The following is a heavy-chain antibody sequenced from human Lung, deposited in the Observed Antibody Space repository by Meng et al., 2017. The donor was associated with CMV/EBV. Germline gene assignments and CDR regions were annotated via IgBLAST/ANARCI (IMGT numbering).Heavy chain of an antibody. CDR1: GYSISSGYY. Sequence: GSLRLXXTVSGYSISSGYYWGWIRQPPGKGLEWIGSIYHSGSTYYNPSLKSRVTISVDTSKNQFSLKLSSVTAADTAVYYCARENLKCGGDCYSAGDFDYWGQETLVTVSS. CDR3: ARENLKCGGDCYSAGDFDY. V-gene: IGHV4-38-2*02. J-gene: IGHJ4*02. D-gene: IGHD2-21*01. CDR2: IYHSGST.